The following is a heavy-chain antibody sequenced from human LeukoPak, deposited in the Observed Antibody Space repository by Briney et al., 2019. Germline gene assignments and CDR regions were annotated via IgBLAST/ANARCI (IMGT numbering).Heavy chain of an antibody. CDR3: AKDQGGSGQVDY. V-gene: IGHV3-30*02. J-gene: IGHJ4*02. D-gene: IGHD3-10*01. Sequence: GGSLRLSCAASGFTFDDYGMHWVRQAPGKGLEWVAFIRYDGSNKYYADSVKGRFTISRDNSKNTLYLQMNSLRAEDTAVYYCAKDQGGSGQVDYWGQGTLVTVSS. CDR2: IRYDGSNK. CDR1: GFTFDDYG.